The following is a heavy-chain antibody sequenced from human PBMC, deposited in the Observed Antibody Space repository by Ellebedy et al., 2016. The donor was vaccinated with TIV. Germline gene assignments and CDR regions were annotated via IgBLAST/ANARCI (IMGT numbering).Heavy chain of an antibody. CDR1: GLTFRSHS. D-gene: IGHD3-16*01. CDR3: ERGRGTYAYGMDV. J-gene: IGHJ6*02. Sequence: GESLKISCASSGLTFRSHSLPWVLPSPGKGLEWVSCIGTTGNTVYYADSVKGRFTISRYNAMNSLYLEMNSLRDEDTAVYYWERGRGTYAYGMDVWGQGTTVTVSS. CDR2: IGTTGNTV. V-gene: IGHV3-48*02.